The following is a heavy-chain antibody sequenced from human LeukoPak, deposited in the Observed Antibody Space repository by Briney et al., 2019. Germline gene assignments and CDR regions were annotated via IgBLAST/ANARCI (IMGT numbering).Heavy chain of an antibody. V-gene: IGHV3-21*01. J-gene: IGHJ4*02. Sequence: GGSLRLSCSASGFSFRRYSMNWVRLAPGKGLDLVSSISSSSSYIYYAESVQGRFTISRDNAKDYLYLQMKSLRAEDTAVYYCSRGGSCRPPFGYWGQGNLVTVSS. D-gene: IGHD2-15*01. CDR3: SRGGSCRPPFGY. CDR2: ISSSSSYI. CDR1: GFSFRRYS.